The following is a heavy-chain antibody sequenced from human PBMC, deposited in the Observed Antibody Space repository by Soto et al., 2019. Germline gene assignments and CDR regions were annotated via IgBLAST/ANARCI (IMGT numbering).Heavy chain of an antibody. CDR3: ARDRANVLLWFGELSHDAFDI. Sequence: PSETLSLTCTVSGGSISSYYWSWIRQPPGKGLEWIGYIYYSGSTNYNPSLKSRVTISVDTSKNQFSLKLSSVTAADTAVYYCARDRANVLLWFGELSHDAFDIWGQGTMVTVSS. CDR2: IYYSGST. D-gene: IGHD3-10*01. CDR1: GGSISSYY. J-gene: IGHJ3*02. V-gene: IGHV4-59*01.